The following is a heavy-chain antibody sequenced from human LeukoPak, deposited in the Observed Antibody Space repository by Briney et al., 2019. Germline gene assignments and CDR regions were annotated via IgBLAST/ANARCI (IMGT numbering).Heavy chain of an antibody. CDR1: GYAFTSYG. D-gene: IGHD2-2*02. CDR2: ISTYNGNT. V-gene: IGHV1-18*01. Sequence: AAVNLSCKASGYAFTSYGISWVRQAPGQGLEWMGWISTYNGNTNYAQKLQGRVTMTTDTSTSTAYMERRSLRSDDTAVYYCARLGYCSSTSCYIDYWGQGALVTVSS. CDR3: ARLGYCSSTSCYIDY. J-gene: IGHJ4*02.